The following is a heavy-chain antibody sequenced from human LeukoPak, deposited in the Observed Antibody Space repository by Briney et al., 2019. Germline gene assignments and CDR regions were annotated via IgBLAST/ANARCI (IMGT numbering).Heavy chain of an antibody. D-gene: IGHD3-3*01. CDR2: IKQDGSEK. Sequence: GGSLRLSCAPSGFTFSSYWMSWVRQAPGKGLEWVANIKQDGSEKYYVDAVRGRFTISKDNARNSVYLQMSALRVEDTAVYCCTRDFVFWGQGSLVTASS. CDR3: TRDFVF. J-gene: IGHJ4*02. V-gene: IGHV3-7*01. CDR1: GFTFSSYW.